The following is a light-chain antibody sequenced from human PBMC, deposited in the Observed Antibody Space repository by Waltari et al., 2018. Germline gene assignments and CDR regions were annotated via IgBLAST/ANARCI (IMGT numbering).Light chain of an antibody. CDR3: QQYYVYPLT. CDR2: DAS. Sequence: AIQITQSPSSLSASTGDKVTITCRASQGISNYLAWYQQKPGKAPTLLIYDASTLQRGVPSRFSGSGSGTDFTLTISCLQSEDFATFYCQQYYVYPLTFGHGTKVDVK. J-gene: IGKJ3*01. V-gene: IGKV1-8*01. CDR1: QGISNY.